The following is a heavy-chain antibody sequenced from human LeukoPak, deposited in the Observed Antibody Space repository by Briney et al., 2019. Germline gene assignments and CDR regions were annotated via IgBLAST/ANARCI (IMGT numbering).Heavy chain of an antibody. CDR3: VRDAAHYMDV. V-gene: IGHV4-34*01. Sequence: SETLSLTCAVYGGSFSGYYWSWVRQPPGKGLEWIGEINHSGSTNYNLSLKSRVTISIDTSKNQFSLKLSSVTAADTAVYYCVRDAAHYMDVWGKGTTVTVS. D-gene: IGHD6-6*01. CDR2: INHSGST. CDR1: GGSFSGYY. J-gene: IGHJ6*03.